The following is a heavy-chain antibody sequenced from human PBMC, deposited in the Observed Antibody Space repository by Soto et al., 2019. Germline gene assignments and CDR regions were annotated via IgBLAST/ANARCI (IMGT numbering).Heavy chain of an antibody. V-gene: IGHV4-4*02. Sequence: PSETLSLTCAVSSGSISSSNWWSWVRQPPGKGLEWIGEIYHSGSTNYNPSLKSRVTISVDKSKNQFSLKLSSVTAADTAVYYCARGYCSGGSCYSGLARYSSDYWGQGTLVTVS. J-gene: IGHJ4*02. CDR1: SGSISSSNW. CDR2: IYHSGST. D-gene: IGHD2-15*01. CDR3: ARGYCSGGSCYSGLARYSSDY.